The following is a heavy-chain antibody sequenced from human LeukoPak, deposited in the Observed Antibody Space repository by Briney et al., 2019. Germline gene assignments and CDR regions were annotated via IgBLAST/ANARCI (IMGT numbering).Heavy chain of an antibody. CDR2: IYSGGST. J-gene: IGHJ4*02. Sequence: GGSLRLSCAASGFTVSSNYVRWVRQAPGKGLEWVSAIYSGGSTYYADSVKGRFTISRDNSKNRMYLQMNSLRAEDTAMYYCAGADRGLLFDYWGQGTLVTVSS. CDR3: AGADRGLLFDY. V-gene: IGHV3-66*01. CDR1: GFTVSSNY. D-gene: IGHD3-10*01.